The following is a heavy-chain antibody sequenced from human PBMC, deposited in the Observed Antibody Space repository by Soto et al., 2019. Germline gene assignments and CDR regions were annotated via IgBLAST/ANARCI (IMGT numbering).Heavy chain of an antibody. D-gene: IGHD6-19*01. V-gene: IGHV3-74*01. Sequence: GGSLRLSCAASGFTFSSYWMHWVRQAPGKGLVWVSRINSDGSRTSYADSVKGRFTISRDNAKNTLYLQMNSLRAEDTAVYYCAVAVAGTTAIGYWGQGTLVTVS. CDR3: AVAVAGTTAIGY. J-gene: IGHJ4*02. CDR1: GFTFSSYW. CDR2: INSDGSRT.